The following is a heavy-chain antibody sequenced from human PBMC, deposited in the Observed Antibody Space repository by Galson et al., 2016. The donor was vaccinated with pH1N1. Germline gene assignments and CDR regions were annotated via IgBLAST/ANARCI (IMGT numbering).Heavy chain of an antibody. V-gene: IGHV2-70*19. CDR3: ARKRNLQAGSFDY. CDR1: GFSLSTDGLC. J-gene: IGHJ4*02. CDR2: IDWDDDK. Sequence: PALVKPTQTLTLTCTFSGFSLSTDGLCVTWVRQPPGKALEWLAVIDWDDDKHYTSSLKTRLTISKDTSKNQLVLTMTNMDPVETGTYYCARKRNLQAGSFDYWGQGIPVTVSS.